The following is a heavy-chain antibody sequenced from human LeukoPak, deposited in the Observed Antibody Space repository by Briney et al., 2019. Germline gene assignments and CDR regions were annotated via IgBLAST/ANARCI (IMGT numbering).Heavy chain of an antibody. CDR3: ARRESTYQNYYYFYYMDV. Sequence: GGSLRLSCAASGFTFDDYGMSWVRQAPGEGLEWVSDINWDGGSTGYADSVKGRFTISRDNAKNSLYLQMNSLRAEDTALYYCARRESTYQNYYYFYYMDVWGKGTTVTVSS. CDR1: GFTFDDYG. J-gene: IGHJ6*03. CDR2: INWDGGST. V-gene: IGHV3-20*04.